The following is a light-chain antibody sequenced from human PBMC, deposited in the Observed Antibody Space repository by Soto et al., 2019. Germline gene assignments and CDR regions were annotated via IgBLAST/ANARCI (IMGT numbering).Light chain of an antibody. CDR2: AAS. CDR1: QGISSY. J-gene: IGKJ5*01. Sequence: AIRMTESPSSLSASTGHRVTITCRASQGISSYLAWYQQKPGKAPKLLIYAASTLQSGVPSRFSGSVSGTEGTLTISSLQTDDGSTYYCQHYNSYTPTFGQGTRLEIK. V-gene: IGKV1-8*01. CDR3: QHYNSYTPT.